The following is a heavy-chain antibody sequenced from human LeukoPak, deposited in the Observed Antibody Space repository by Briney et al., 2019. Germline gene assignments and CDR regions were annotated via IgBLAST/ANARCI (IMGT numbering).Heavy chain of an antibody. V-gene: IGHV1-69*04. Sequence: SLRVSCKASGCTFSSYVISWVRQAPGQGLEWMGRIIPILGIANYAQKFQCRVTITAEKSTRTAYMELSSLRSEDTAVYYCARGVGRGYSYGGDAFDIWGQGTMVTVSS. CDR2: IIPILGIA. J-gene: IGHJ3*02. D-gene: IGHD5-18*01. CDR3: ARGVGRGYSYGGDAFDI. CDR1: GCTFSSYV.